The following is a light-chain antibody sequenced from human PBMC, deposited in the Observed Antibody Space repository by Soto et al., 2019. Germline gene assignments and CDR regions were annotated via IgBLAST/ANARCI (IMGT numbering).Light chain of an antibody. J-gene: IGLJ2*01. V-gene: IGLV3-1*01. CDR1: KLGDKY. CDR3: QAWDSSSVV. CDR2: EDT. Sequence: SYELTQSPSVSVSPGQTVTITCSGDKLGDKYAYWYQQKPGQSPVVVIYEDTKRPSGIPERFSGSNSGNTATLTISGTQAMDEADYYCQAWDSSSVVFGGGTKLTVL.